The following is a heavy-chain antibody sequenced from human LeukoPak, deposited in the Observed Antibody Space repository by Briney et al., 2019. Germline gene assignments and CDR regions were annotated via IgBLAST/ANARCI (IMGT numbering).Heavy chain of an antibody. Sequence: PSETLSLTCTVSGGSISSGSYYSSWIRQPAGKGLGWIGRIYTSGSTNYNPSLKSRVTISVDTSKNQFSLKLSSVTAADTAVYYCARDSSGYYYHYWGQGTLVTVSS. J-gene: IGHJ4*02. V-gene: IGHV4-61*02. CDR1: GGSISSGSYY. D-gene: IGHD3-22*01. CDR3: ARDSSGYYYHY. CDR2: IYTSGST.